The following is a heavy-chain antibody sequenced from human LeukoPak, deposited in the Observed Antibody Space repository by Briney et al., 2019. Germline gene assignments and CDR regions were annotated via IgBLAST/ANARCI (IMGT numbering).Heavy chain of an antibody. J-gene: IGHJ4*02. CDR2: INHSGST. V-gene: IGHV4-34*01. D-gene: IGHD6-13*01. CDR1: GGSFSGYY. Sequence: SETLSLTCAVYGGSFSGYYWSWIRQPPGKGLEWIGEINHSGSTNYNPSLKSRVTISVDTSKNQFSLKLSSVTAADTAVYYCARDGAAGSFDYWGQGTLVTVSS. CDR3: ARDGAAGSFDY.